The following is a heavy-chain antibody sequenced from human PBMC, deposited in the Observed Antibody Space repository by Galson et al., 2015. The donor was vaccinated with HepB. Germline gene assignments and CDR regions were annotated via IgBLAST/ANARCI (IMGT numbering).Heavy chain of an antibody. J-gene: IGHJ4*02. Sequence: SLRLSCAASGFTFSSYGMHWVRQAPGKGLERVAFIRYDGSNKYYADSVKGRFTISRDNSKNTLYLQMNSLRAEDTAVYYCAKDWEYQLLWDAAAGPGDYWGQGTL. CDR1: GFTFSSYG. D-gene: IGHD2-2*01. V-gene: IGHV3-30*02. CDR3: AKDWEYQLLWDAAAGPGDY. CDR2: IRYDGSNK.